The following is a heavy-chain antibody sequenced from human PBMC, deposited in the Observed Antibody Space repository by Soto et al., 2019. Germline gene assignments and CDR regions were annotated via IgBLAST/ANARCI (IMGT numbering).Heavy chain of an antibody. CDR3: ARAHPIGGSYYFDY. V-gene: IGHV3-21*01. Sequence: GGSLRLSCAASGFTFSSYSMNWVRQAPGKGLEWVSSISSSSSYIYYADSVKGRFTISRDNAKNSLYLQMNSLRAEDTAVYYCARAHPIGGSYYFDYWGQGTLVTVSS. CDR2: ISSSSSYI. J-gene: IGHJ4*02. CDR1: GFTFSSYS. D-gene: IGHD3-10*01.